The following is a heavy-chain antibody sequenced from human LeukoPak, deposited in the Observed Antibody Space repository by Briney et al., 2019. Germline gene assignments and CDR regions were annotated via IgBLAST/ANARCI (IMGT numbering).Heavy chain of an antibody. J-gene: IGHJ4*02. D-gene: IGHD6-13*01. CDR3: AKPNSGWYIFDY. CDR2: ISGGGGTT. V-gene: IGHV3-23*01. Sequence: GGSLRLSCAASGFTFSSYAMSWVRQAPGKGLEWVSAISGGGGTTYYADSVKGRFTISRDNSKNTLYLQMNSLRAGNTAVYYCAKPNSGWYIFDYWGQGTLITVSS. CDR1: GFTFSSYA.